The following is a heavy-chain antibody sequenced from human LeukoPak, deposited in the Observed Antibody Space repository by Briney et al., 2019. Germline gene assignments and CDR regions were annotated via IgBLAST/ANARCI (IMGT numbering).Heavy chain of an antibody. CDR1: GGTFTSYA. J-gene: IGHJ6*04. V-gene: IGHV1-18*01. CDR3: ARDGIAVAGDYYYYGMDV. CDR2: ISAYNGNT. D-gene: IGHD6-19*01. Sequence: GSSVKVSCKASGGTFTSYAISWVRQAPGQGHERKGWISAYNGNTNYAQKLQGTVTMTTDTSTSTAYMELRSLRSDDTAVYYCARDGIAVAGDYYYYGMDVWGKGTTVTVSS.